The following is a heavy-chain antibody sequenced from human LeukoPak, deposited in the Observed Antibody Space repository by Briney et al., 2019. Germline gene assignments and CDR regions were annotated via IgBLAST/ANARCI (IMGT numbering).Heavy chain of an antibody. J-gene: IGHJ6*03. CDR3: ARRFGRKFGERFYYYHYMDV. V-gene: IGHV4-34*01. CDR1: GGPFSGYY. D-gene: IGHD3-10*01. CDR2: MNHGGST. Sequence: SETLSLTCAVYGGPFSGYYWNWIRQPPGKGLEWIGEMNHGGSTNYNPSLKSRVTISVDTSKNQFSLKLRSVTAADTAVYYCARRFGRKFGERFYYYHYMDVWGKGTTVTISS.